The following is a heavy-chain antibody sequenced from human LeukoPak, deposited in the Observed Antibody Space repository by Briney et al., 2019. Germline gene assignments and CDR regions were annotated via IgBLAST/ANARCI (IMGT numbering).Heavy chain of an antibody. J-gene: IGHJ4*02. CDR1: GYIFTNYW. D-gene: IGHD1-26*01. V-gene: IGHV5-51*01. CDR2: IYPGDSDT. CDR3: ARHSGSPFDF. Sequence: GEALEISCKASGYIFTNYWIGWVRPMPGKGLEWMGIIYPGDSDTRYSPSFQGQVTISADKSISTAYLQWSSLKASDTAMYYCARHSGSPFDFWGQGTLVAVSS.